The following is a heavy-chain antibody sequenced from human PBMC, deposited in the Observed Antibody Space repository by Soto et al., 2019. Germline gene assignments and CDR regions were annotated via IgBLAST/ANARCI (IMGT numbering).Heavy chain of an antibody. CDR3: ARGPSGDKIDY. J-gene: IGHJ4*02. CDR2: IYDGGTT. D-gene: IGHD7-27*01. Sequence: QVQLQESGPRLVSPSQTLSLTCTVSGGSISSAAYCWSWIRQSPDKGLEWIGHIYDGGTTYSSPSIKGRVTISADTSETQFSLKLSSVSAADTAVYYCARGPSGDKIDYWGQGIQVTVSS. CDR1: GGSISSAAYC. V-gene: IGHV4-30-4*01.